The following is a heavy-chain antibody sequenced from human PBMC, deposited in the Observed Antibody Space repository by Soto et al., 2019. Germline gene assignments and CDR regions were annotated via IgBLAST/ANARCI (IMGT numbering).Heavy chain of an antibody. D-gene: IGHD5-18*01. CDR2: ISSDGSIK. V-gene: IGHV3-30-3*01. J-gene: IGHJ4*02. CDR3: ARDGPYSYGTFDY. Sequence: PGGSLRLSCAASGFTFSSYAMHWVRQAPGKGLEWVAVISSDGSIKYYADSVKGRFTISRDNSKNTLCLQMNSLRAEDTAVYYCARDGPYSYGTFDYWGQGTLVTVSS. CDR1: GFTFSSYA.